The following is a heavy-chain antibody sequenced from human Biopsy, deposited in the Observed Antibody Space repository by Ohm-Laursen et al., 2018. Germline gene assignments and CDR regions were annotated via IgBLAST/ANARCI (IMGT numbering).Heavy chain of an antibody. D-gene: IGHD3-16*02. V-gene: IGHV2-5*02. J-gene: IGHJ3*01. Sequence: TQTLTLTCTFSGFSLSSHGVGVGWIRQPPGEALEWLAIVYWDNDKRYSPSLWSRLNIWKDASKNRVVLTLTDMDPVDTATYYCAHVVITYGGIIALDAFGVWGQGSMVIVSS. CDR1: GFSLSSHGVG. CDR2: VYWDNDK. CDR3: AHVVITYGGIIALDAFGV.